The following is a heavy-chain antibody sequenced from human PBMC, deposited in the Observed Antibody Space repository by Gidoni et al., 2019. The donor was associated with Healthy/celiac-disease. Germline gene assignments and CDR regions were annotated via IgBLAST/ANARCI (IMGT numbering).Heavy chain of an antibody. Sequence: QLQLQESGPGLVKPSETLSLTCTVSGGSISSSSYYWGWIRQPPGKGLEWIGSIYYSGSTYYNPSLKSRVTISVDTSKNQFSLKLSSVTAADTAVYYCARRHDFWSGTVLDYWGQGTLVTVSS. D-gene: IGHD3-3*01. V-gene: IGHV4-39*01. J-gene: IGHJ4*02. CDR3: ARRHDFWSGTVLDY. CDR2: IYYSGST. CDR1: GGSISSSSYY.